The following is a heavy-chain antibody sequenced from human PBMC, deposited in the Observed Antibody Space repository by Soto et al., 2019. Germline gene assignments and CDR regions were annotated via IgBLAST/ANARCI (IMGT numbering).Heavy chain of an antibody. Sequence: SETLSLTCTVSGGSISSGDYYWSWIRQPPGKGLEWIGYIYYSGSTYYNPSLKSRVTISVDTSKNQFSLKLSSVTAADTAVYYCARASRYYDSSGSPSWGQGSLVTVSS. J-gene: IGHJ4*02. D-gene: IGHD3-22*01. CDR3: ARASRYYDSSGSPS. CDR1: GGSISSGDYY. V-gene: IGHV4-30-4*01. CDR2: IYYSGST.